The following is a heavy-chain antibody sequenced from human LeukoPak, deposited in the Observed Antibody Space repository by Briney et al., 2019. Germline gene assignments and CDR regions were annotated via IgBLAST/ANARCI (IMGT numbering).Heavy chain of an antibody. V-gene: IGHV4-38-2*02. CDR1: GYSISSGYL. D-gene: IGHD3-22*01. CDR2: IYHNESP. CDR3: ARRVNYDSSVSWFDP. Sequence: PSETLSPTCSVSGYSISSGYLWGWIRQPPGKGLEWIGNIYHNESPYYNPSLKSRVTISVDTSRNQFSLKLTSVTAADTAVYYCARRVNYDSSVSWFDPWGQGTLVTVSS. J-gene: IGHJ5*02.